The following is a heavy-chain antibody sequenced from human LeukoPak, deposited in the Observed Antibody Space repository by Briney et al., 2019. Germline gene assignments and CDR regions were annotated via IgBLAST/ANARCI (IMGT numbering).Heavy chain of an antibody. D-gene: IGHD1-26*01. CDR2: INPKSGGT. Sequence: ASVKVSCKSSGYTFTDYYMHWVRQAPGQGLEWMGWINPKSGGTNYAQNFQGRVTMTRNTSISTAYMELSRLRSDDTAVYYCARRISSGSYNWFDPWGQGTLVTVSS. V-gene: IGHV1-2*02. CDR1: GYTFTDYY. CDR3: ARRISSGSYNWFDP. J-gene: IGHJ5*02.